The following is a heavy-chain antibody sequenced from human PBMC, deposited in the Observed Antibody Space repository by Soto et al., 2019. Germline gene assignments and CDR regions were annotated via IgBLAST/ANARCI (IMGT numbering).Heavy chain of an antibody. J-gene: IGHJ4*02. Sequence: QVQLQESGPGLVKPSETLSLTCTVSGGSIKNYYWTWIRQSPGKGLEWIGYIYYSGTTNYNPSLQSRGTMSLDTSSNQVSMKLSSVTAADTGLYYCARESQYTFDSWGQGTLVTVSS. CDR3: ARESQYTFDS. V-gene: IGHV4-59*01. CDR1: GGSIKNYY. CDR2: IYYSGTT. D-gene: IGHD6-6*01.